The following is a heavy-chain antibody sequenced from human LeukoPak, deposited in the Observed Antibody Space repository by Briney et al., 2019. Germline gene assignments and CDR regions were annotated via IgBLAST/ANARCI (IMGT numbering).Heavy chain of an antibody. CDR3: ARGHRLLSRYFDL. Sequence: SETLSLTCAVYGGSFSGYYWSWFRQPPGKGLEWIGEINHSGSTNYNPSLKSRVTISVDTSKNQFSLKLSSVTAADTAVYYCARGHRLLSRYFDLWGRGTLVTVSS. J-gene: IGHJ2*01. D-gene: IGHD2/OR15-2a*01. CDR2: INHSGST. CDR1: GGSFSGYY. V-gene: IGHV4-34*01.